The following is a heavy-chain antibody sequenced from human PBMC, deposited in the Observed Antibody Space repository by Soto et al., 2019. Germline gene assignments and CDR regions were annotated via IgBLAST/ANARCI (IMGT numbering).Heavy chain of an antibody. V-gene: IGHV4-34*01. CDR3: ARVGIHGSKYYYGMDV. Sequence: SETLSLTCAVYGGSFSGYYWSWIRQPPGKGLEWIGEINHSGSTNYNPSLKSRVTISVDTSKNQFSLKLSSVTAADTAVYYCARVGIHGSKYYYGMDVWGQGTTVTVSS. CDR1: GGSFSGYY. CDR2: INHSGST. J-gene: IGHJ6*02. D-gene: IGHD3-10*01.